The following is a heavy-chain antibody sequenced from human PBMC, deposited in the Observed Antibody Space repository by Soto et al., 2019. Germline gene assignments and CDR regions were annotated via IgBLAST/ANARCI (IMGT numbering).Heavy chain of an antibody. D-gene: IGHD1-26*01. CDR1: GFTFSSYA. CDR3: AKDVVVGATTGLGDYYYYYGMDV. V-gene: IGHV3-23*01. J-gene: IGHJ6*02. Sequence: GGSLRLSCAASGFTFSSYAMSWVRQAPGKGLEWVSDISGSGGSTYYADSVNGRFTISRDNSKNTLYLQMNSLRAEDTAVYYCAKDVVVGATTGLGDYYYYYGMDVWGQGTTVTVSS. CDR2: ISGSGGST.